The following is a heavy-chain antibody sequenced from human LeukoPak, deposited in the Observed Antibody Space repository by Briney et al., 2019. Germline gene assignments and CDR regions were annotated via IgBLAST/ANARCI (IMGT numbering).Heavy chain of an antibody. V-gene: IGHV3-74*01. Sequence: GGPLRLSCAASGFNHSGYWMHWVRQAPGKGPVWVSRIGPDGSGIIYADSGKGRFTIYRDIAKNTVYLQMNSLRAEDEAHYFCTRVQAGRSGLMDVWGRGTTVSVSS. J-gene: IGHJ6*02. CDR3: TRVQAGRSGLMDV. CDR2: IGPDGSGI. CDR1: GFNHSGYW.